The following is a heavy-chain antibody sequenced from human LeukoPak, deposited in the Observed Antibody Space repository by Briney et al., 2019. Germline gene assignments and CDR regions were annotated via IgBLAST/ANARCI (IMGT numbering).Heavy chain of an antibody. CDR1: GYSFTGHY. D-gene: IGHD3-10*01. CDR2: INPKSGGT. J-gene: IGHJ3*02. CDR3: ARNLWFGESSDAFDM. V-gene: IGHV1-2*02. Sequence: ASVKVSCKASGYSFTGHYMHWVRQAPGQGLEWMGGINPKSGGTNYAQKFQGGVTMTRDTSISTAYMDMSSLRSDDTAVYYCARNLWFGESSDAFDMWGQGTMVTVSS.